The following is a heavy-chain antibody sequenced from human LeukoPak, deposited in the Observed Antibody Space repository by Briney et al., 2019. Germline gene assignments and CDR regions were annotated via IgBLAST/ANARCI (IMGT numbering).Heavy chain of an antibody. D-gene: IGHD3-3*01. CDR2: ISYDGSNK. CDR3: AKKEGRYLEWLSPHFDY. Sequence: GGSLRLSCAASGFTFSSYSMNWVRQAPGKGLEWVAVISYDGSNKYYADSVKGRFTISRDNSKSTLYLQMNSLRAEDTAVYYCAKKEGRYLEWLSPHFDYRGQGTLVTVSS. J-gene: IGHJ4*02. CDR1: GFTFSSYS. V-gene: IGHV3-30*18.